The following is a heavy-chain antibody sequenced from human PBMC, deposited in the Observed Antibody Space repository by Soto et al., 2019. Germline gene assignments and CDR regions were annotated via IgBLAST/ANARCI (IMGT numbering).Heavy chain of an antibody. CDR2: INPLGFST. J-gene: IGHJ5*02. V-gene: IGHV1-46*01. D-gene: IGHD3-10*01. CDR1: GYTFASYN. Sequence: ASVELSCKASGYTFASYNMRWVRQAPGQGLEWVGMINPLGFSTTYAQKFRGRVTMTRDTSTSTVYMELTNLRSDDTAVYYCARAAGRFGELYWFHPWGQGTLVTVSS. CDR3: ARAAGRFGELYWFHP.